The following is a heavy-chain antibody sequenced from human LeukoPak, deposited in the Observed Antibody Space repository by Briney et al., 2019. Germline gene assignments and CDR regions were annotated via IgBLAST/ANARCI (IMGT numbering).Heavy chain of an antibody. CDR1: GFTFSTYA. J-gene: IGHJ2*01. CDR3: AKSVPGYFGL. Sequence: GGSLRLSCAASGFTFSTYALSWVRQAPGKGLEWVSAISDNGVYIYYADSVKGRFTISRDNFKNTPYLQVNSLRAEDTAVYYCAKSVPGYFGLWGRGTLVTVSS. V-gene: IGHV3-23*01. CDR2: ISDNGVYI.